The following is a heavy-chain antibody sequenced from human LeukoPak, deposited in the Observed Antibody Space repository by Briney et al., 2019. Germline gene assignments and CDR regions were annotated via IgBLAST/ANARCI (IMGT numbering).Heavy chain of an antibody. CDR2: IYYSGST. J-gene: IGHJ4*02. CDR1: GGSISSYY. CDR3: ARDTGDSSGYHFDY. V-gene: IGHV4-59*01. Sequence: PSETLSLTCTVSGGSISSYYWSWIRQPLGKGLEWIGYIYYSGSTNYNPSLKSRVTISVDTSKNQFSLKLSSVTAADTAVYYCARDTGDSSGYHFDYWGQGTLVTVSS. D-gene: IGHD3-22*01.